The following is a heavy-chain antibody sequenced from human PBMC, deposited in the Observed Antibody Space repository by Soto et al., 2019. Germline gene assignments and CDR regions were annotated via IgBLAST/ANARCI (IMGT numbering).Heavy chain of an antibody. CDR2: MNPNSGNS. V-gene: IGHV1-8*01. CDR1: GYTFTSYD. CDR3: ARTYCSGASCYFNWFDP. D-gene: IGHD2-15*01. Sequence: ASVKVSCKASGYTFTSYDINWVRQATGQGLEWMGWMNPNSGNSGYAQKFQGRVTMTRNTSISTAYMELSSLRSEDTAVYYCARTYCSGASCYFNWFDPWGQGTLVTVSS. J-gene: IGHJ5*02.